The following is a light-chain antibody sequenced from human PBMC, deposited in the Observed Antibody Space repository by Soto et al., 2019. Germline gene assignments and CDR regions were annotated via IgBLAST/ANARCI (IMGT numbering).Light chain of an antibody. CDR2: EVS. CDR1: QSLLSYDGRTY. CDR3: IHSSQLPLT. V-gene: IGKV2D-29*01. J-gene: IGKJ4*01. Sequence: DIVMTQTPLFLSVTPGQPASISCKSSQSLLSYDGRTYFYWYLQKPGQPPQLLIYEVSNRFSGVPERFSGSGSGTDFTLKISRVEAEDVGVYYCIHSSQLPLTFGGGTKVEVK.